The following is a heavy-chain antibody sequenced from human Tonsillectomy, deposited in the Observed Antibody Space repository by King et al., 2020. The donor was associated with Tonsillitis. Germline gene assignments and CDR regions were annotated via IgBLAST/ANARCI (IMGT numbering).Heavy chain of an antibody. CDR1: GFTFSTAW. CDR2: IKSKTDSGTN. CDR3: ITGTTRY. J-gene: IGHJ4*02. V-gene: IGHV3-15*01. Sequence: VQLVESGGGLVKPGGSLRLSCAASGFTFSTAWMSWVRQAPGEGLEWVGRIKSKTDSGTNDYAAPVRGRFSISRDDSKNTLFLQMNSLKTEDTAVYYCITGTTRYWGQGTLVTVSS. D-gene: IGHD1-7*01.